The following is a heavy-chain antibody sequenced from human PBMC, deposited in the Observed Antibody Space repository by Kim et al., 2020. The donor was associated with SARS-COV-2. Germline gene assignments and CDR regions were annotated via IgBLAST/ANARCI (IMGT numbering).Heavy chain of an antibody. J-gene: IGHJ3*02. CDR2: ISYDGSNK. CDR1: GFPFSTCG. Sequence: GGSLRLSCAASGFPFSTCGMHWVRQAPGKGLEWVAVISYDGSNKYYADSVKGRFTISRDNSKNTLSLQMNSLRAEDTAVYYCAKEGGSADAFDIWGQGTMVTVSS. V-gene: IGHV3-30*18. CDR3: AKEGGSADAFDI. D-gene: IGHD1-26*01.